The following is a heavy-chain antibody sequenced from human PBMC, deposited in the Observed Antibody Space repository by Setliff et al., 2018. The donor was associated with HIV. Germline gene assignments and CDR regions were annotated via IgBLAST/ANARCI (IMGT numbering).Heavy chain of an antibody. CDR2: INSNNGGT. J-gene: IGHJ4*02. CDR3: ARAPPDH. V-gene: IGHV1-2*02. Sequence: ASVKVSCKTSGYTFTAYYIHWVRQAPGQGLEWMGWINSNNGGTKYAQNFQGRVTMTRDTSISTGYMELSGLNFDDTAVYYCARAPPDHWGQGTLVTVSS. CDR1: GYTFTAYY.